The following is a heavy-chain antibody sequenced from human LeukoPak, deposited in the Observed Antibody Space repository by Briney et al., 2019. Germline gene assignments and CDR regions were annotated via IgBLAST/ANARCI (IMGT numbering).Heavy chain of an antibody. CDR2: IYQSGNT. Sequence: PSQTLSLTCAVSGGSVSSSGYSWSWIRQPPGKGLEWITYIYQSGNTYYNPSLESRATISVDRSKNQFSLRLTSVTAADTAVYYCVNRGGYDAFNIWGHGTMVTVSS. V-gene: IGHV4-30-2*01. CDR3: VNRGGYDAFNI. D-gene: IGHD2-15*01. J-gene: IGHJ3*02. CDR1: GGSVSSSGYS.